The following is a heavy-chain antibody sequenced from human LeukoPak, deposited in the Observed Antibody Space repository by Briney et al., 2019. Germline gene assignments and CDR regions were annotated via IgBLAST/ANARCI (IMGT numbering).Heavy chain of an antibody. CDR2: IIPIFGTA. D-gene: IGHD5-18*01. CDR1: GGTFSSYA. V-gene: IGHV1-69*13. CDR3: ARADTAMEFHYFDY. J-gene: IGHJ4*02. Sequence: GASVKVSCKASGGTFSSYAISWVRQAPAQGLEWMGGIIPIFGTANYAQKFQGRVTITADESTSTAYMELSSLRSEDTAVYYCARADTAMEFHYFDYWGQGTLVTVSS.